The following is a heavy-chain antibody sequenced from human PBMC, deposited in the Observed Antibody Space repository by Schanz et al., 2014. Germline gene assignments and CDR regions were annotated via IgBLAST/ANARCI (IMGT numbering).Heavy chain of an antibody. CDR1: GFTLSPFD. CDR2: YDGSHK. Sequence: QVQLVESGGGVVQPGRSLRLSCAASGFTLSPFDMHWVRQAPGKGLEWVAYDGSHKSYADSVKGRFTISRDNSNNTLSLQMNSLRNEDTAVYYCAKDRGGDYEVSYYYGMDVWGQGTTVTVSS. V-gene: IGHV3-30*04. D-gene: IGHD4-17*01. CDR3: AKDRGGDYEVSYYYGMDV. J-gene: IGHJ6*02.